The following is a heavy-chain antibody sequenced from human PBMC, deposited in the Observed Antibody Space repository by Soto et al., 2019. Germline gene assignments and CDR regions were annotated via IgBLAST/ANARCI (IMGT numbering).Heavy chain of an antibody. D-gene: IGHD1-1*01. V-gene: IGHV3-23*01. CDR3: ASWSRGNWSDPAINWFDP. CDR1: GFTFSSYA. Sequence: PGGSLRLSCAASGFTFSSYAMSWVRQAPGKGLEWVSAISGSGGSTYYADSVKGPFTISRDNSKNTLYLQMNSLRAEDTAVYYCASWSRGNWSDPAINWFDPWGQGTLVTVSS. J-gene: IGHJ5*02. CDR2: ISGSGGST.